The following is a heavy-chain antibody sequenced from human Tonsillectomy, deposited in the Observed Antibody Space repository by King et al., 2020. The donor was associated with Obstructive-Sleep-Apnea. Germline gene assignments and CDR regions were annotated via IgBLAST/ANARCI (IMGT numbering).Heavy chain of an antibody. V-gene: IGHV3-33*06. Sequence: VQLVESGGGVVQPGRSLRLSCAASGFTFSSYGMHWVRQAPGKGLEWVAVIWYDGSNKYYADSVKGRFTISRDNSKNTLYLQMNSLRAEDTAVYYCAKWYSSGWYYFDYWGQGTLVTVSS. CDR3: AKWYSSGWYYFDY. J-gene: IGHJ4*02. D-gene: IGHD6-19*01. CDR1: GFTFSSYG. CDR2: IWYDGSNK.